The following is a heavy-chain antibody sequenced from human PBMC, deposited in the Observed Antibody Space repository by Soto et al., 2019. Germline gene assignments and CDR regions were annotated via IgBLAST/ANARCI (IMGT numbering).Heavy chain of an antibody. CDR1: GGSISSSSYY. J-gene: IGHJ5*02. CDR2: IYYSGST. CDR3: GRLLVLRYFDWPQPGWFDP. D-gene: IGHD3-9*01. V-gene: IGHV4-39*01. Sequence: PSETLSLTCTVSGGSISSSSYYWGWIRQPPGKGLEWIGSIYYSGSTYYNPSLKSRVTISVHTSKNQFSLKLSSVTAADTAVYYCGRLLVLRYFDWPQPGWFDPWGQGTLVTVST.